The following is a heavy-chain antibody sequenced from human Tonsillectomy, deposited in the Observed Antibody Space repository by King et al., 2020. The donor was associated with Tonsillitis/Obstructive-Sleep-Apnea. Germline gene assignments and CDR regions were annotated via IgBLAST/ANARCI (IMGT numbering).Heavy chain of an antibody. CDR2: TYYTSKWYN. V-gene: IGHV6-1*01. J-gene: IGHJ4*02. CDR3: ARGRAAAFDH. CDR1: GASVSINSVA. Sequence: VQLQQSGPGLVKPSQTLSLACGISGASVSINSVAWNWIRQSPSRGLDGLGRTYYTSKWYNDYAVSVKSRITINLDTSNNQFSLQLNSVTPEDTAVYYCARGRAAAFDHWGQGTLVTVSS. D-gene: IGHD6-25*01.